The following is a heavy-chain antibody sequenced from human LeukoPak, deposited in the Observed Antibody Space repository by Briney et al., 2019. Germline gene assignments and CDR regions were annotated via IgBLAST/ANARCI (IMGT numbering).Heavy chain of an antibody. J-gene: IGHJ4*02. CDR3: ARSRVSGTYSLRYFDY. CDR1: GFTFSLYW. CDR2: MNQDGSEK. D-gene: IGHD1-26*01. Sequence: PGGSLRLSCAASGFTFSLYWMTWVRQAPGKGLEWVANMNQDGSEKYYVDSVQGRFTISRDNSKNTLYLQMDSLRGEDTAVYYCARSRVSGTYSLRYFDYWGQGTLVTVSS. V-gene: IGHV3-7*03.